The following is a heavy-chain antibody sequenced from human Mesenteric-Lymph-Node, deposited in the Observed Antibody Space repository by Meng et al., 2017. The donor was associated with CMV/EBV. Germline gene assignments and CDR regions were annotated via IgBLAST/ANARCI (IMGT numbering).Heavy chain of an antibody. V-gene: IGHV1-2*02. J-gene: IGHJ3*01. Sequence: ASVNVSRKASGDTFTGYYVHWVRQAPGQGLEWMGWIHPNGGGTKYAQKFQGSVTMTRDTSISTAYMELSRLRSANTAMYYCARVSGSYLGAFDVWGQGTMVTVSS. CDR2: IHPNGGGT. CDR1: GDTFTGYY. CDR3: ARVSGSYLGAFDV. D-gene: IGHD1-26*01.